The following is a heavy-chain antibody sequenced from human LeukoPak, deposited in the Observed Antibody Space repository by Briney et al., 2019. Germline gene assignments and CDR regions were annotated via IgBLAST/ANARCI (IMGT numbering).Heavy chain of an antibody. V-gene: IGHV3-30*02. CDR1: GFNFNNYG. J-gene: IGHJ4*02. CDR3: AKRDRTTEFDY. D-gene: IGHD1-1*01. Sequence: PGGSLRLSCATSGFNFNNYGMHWVREPPGKGLEWVALIQPDGIDTYYADSVKGRFTVFRDNSKSTLYLQLNSLTPDDTAIYYCAKRDRTTEFDYWGQETLVTVSS. CDR2: IQPDGIDT.